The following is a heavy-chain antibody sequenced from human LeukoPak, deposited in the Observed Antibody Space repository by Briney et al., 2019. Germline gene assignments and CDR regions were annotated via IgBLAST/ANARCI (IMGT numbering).Heavy chain of an antibody. Sequence: SETLSLTCTVSGGSISSFHWSWIRQSPGKGLEWIGYIYYTGSTNYNPSLKSRVTISVDTSKNQFSLKLSSVTAADTAVFYCARGRGGDYFDYWGQGTLVTVSS. CDR1: GGSISSFH. V-gene: IGHV4-59*12. CDR3: ARGRGGDYFDY. D-gene: IGHD3-16*01. CDR2: IYYTGST. J-gene: IGHJ4*02.